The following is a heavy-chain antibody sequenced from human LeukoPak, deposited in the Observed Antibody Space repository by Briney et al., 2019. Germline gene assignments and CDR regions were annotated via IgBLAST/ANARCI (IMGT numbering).Heavy chain of an antibody. Sequence: GGSLRLSCAASGFTFSSYGMHWLRQAPGKGLEWVAIIWYDGSNKYYADSVKGRFTISRDNSKNTLYLQTNSLRAEDTAVYYCARDRGTAMSYFDYWGQGTLVTVSS. CDR2: IWYDGSNK. V-gene: IGHV3-33*01. J-gene: IGHJ4*02. CDR3: ARDRGTAMSYFDY. CDR1: GFTFSSYG. D-gene: IGHD5-18*01.